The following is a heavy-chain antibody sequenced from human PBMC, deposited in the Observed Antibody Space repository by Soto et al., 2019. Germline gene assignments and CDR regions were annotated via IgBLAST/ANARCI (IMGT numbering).Heavy chain of an antibody. CDR2: TYYRSRWYN. Sequence: PSQTLSLTCAISGDSFSSNSAAWNWIRLSPSRGLEWLARTYYRSRWYNDYAVSVRSRITVNPDTSKNQFSLQLTSVTPEDTAVYYCAVTTSHRWYYMDVWGKGTTVTVSS. CDR1: GDSFSSNSAA. J-gene: IGHJ6*03. CDR3: AVTTSHRWYYMDV. V-gene: IGHV6-1*01. D-gene: IGHD4-4*01.